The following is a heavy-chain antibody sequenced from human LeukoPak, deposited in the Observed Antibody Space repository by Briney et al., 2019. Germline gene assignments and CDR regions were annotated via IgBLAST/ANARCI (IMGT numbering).Heavy chain of an antibody. CDR2: IKSKTDGGTT. D-gene: IGHD3-22*01. V-gene: IGHV3-15*01. CDR3: TTDQSSSGQADY. CDR1: GFTFSNAW. Sequence: GGSLRLSCAASGFTFSNAWMSWVRQAPGKGREWVGRIKSKTDGGTTDYAAPVKGRFTIPRDDSKNTLYLQINSLKTEDTAVYYCTTDQSSSGQADYWGQGTLVTVSS. J-gene: IGHJ4*02.